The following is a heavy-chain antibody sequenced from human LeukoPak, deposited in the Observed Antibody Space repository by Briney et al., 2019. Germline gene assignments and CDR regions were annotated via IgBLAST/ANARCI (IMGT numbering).Heavy chain of an antibody. V-gene: IGHV4-4*07. Sequence: SETLSLTCTVSGGSISSYYWSWIRQPAGKGLEWIGRIYTGGSTNYNPSLKSRVTMSVDTSKNQFSLKLSSVTAADTAVYYCAREFISSGWYEYYYYGMDVWGQGTTVTVSS. CDR1: GGSISSYY. D-gene: IGHD6-19*01. CDR3: AREFISSGWYEYYYYGMDV. J-gene: IGHJ6*02. CDR2: IYTGGST.